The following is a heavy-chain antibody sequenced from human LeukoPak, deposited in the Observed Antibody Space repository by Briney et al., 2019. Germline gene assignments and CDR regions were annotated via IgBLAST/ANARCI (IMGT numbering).Heavy chain of an antibody. J-gene: IGHJ3*02. CDR1: GFTFSSYG. CDR2: IRYDGSNK. Sequence: GGSLRLSCAASGFTFSSYGMHWVRQAPGKGLEWVAFIRYDGSNKYYADSVKGRFTISRDNSKNTLYLQMNSLRAEDTAVYYCARGLELHPEWTFDIWGQGTMVTVSS. D-gene: IGHD1-7*01. V-gene: IGHV3-30*02. CDR3: ARGLELHPEWTFDI.